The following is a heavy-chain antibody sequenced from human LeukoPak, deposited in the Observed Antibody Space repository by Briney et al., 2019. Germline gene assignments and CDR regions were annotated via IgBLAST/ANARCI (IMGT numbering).Heavy chain of an antibody. CDR2: IIPIFGTA. J-gene: IGHJ4*02. Sequence: ASVKVSCKASGGTFSSYAISWVRQAPGQGLEWMGGIIPIFGTANYAQKFQGRVTITADESTSTAYMELSSLRSEDTAVYYCARVSVDLYSSGWYPSGYPNYYFDYWGQGTLVTVSS. V-gene: IGHV1-69*13. CDR3: ARVSVDLYSSGWYPSGYPNYYFDY. CDR1: GGTFSSYA. D-gene: IGHD6-19*01.